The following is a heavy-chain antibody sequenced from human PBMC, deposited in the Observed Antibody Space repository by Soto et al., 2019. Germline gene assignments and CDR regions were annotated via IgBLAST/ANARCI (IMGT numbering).Heavy chain of an antibody. CDR3: ARTASYDFWSGYSAEVYYFDY. CDR2: INPSGGST. D-gene: IGHD3-3*01. J-gene: IGHJ4*02. CDR1: GYTFTSYY. V-gene: IGHV1-46*03. Sequence: GASVKVSCKASGYTFTSYYMHWVRQAPGQGLEWMGIINPSGGSTSYAQKFQGRVTMTRDTSTSTVYMELSSLRSEDTAVYYCARTASYDFWSGYSAEVYYFDYWGQGTLVTVSS.